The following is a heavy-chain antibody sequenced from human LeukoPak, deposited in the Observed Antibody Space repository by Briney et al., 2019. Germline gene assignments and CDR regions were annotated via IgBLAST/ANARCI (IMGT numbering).Heavy chain of an antibody. CDR1: GFSLSTSGVG. Sequence: KVSGPTLVNPTQTLTLTCTFSGFSLSTSGVGVGWIRQPPGKALEWLALIYWNDDKRYSPSLKSRLTITKDTSKNQVVLTMTNMDPVDTATYYCAHSRCGDYVWGSYPAPYAFDIWGQGTMVTVSS. CDR3: AHSRCGDYVWGSYPAPYAFDI. J-gene: IGHJ3*02. D-gene: IGHD3-16*02. CDR2: IYWNDDK. V-gene: IGHV2-5*01.